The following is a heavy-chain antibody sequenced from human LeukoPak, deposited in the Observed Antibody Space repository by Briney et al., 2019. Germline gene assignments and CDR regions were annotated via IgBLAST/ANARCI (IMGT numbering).Heavy chain of an antibody. D-gene: IGHD3-10*01. V-gene: IGHV1-18*01. Sequence: ASVKVSCKASGYTFTSYGISWVRQAPGQGFEWMGWISAYNGNTNYAQRLQGRVTMTTDTSTSTAYMELRSLRSDDTAVYYCARGASGWKGIINPFEKLEVVDWFDPWGQGTLVTVSS. J-gene: IGHJ5*02. CDR1: GYTFTSYG. CDR2: ISAYNGNT. CDR3: ARGASGWKGIINPFEKLEVVDWFDP.